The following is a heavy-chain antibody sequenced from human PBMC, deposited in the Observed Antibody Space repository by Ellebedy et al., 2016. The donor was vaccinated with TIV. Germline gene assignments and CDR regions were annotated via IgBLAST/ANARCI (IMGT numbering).Heavy chain of an antibody. CDR1: GFTFSSYG. CDR3: ARASTPTYGCFDY. J-gene: IGHJ4*02. Sequence: GESLKISCAASGFTFSSYGMHWVRQAPGKGLEWVAVIWYDGTNKYYADSGKGRFTIPRDNSKTTLDLQMNSLSAEDTAVYYCARASTPTYGCFDYWGQGTLVTVSS. CDR2: IWYDGTNK. V-gene: IGHV3-33*01. D-gene: IGHD3-10*01.